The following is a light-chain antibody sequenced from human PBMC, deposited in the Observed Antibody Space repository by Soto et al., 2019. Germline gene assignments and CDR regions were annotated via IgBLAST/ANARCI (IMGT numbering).Light chain of an antibody. CDR1: HRDVGGYNY. CDR2: EVT. V-gene: IGLV2-14*01. CDR3: SSYTISNTLPFV. Sequence: QSVLTQPASVSGSPGQSITISCTGTHRDVGGYNYVSWYQQYPGNSPKLLIYEVTHRPSGVSNRFSGSKSGNTASLTIFGLQAEDEADYYCSSYTISNTLPFVFGTGTKVT. J-gene: IGLJ1*01.